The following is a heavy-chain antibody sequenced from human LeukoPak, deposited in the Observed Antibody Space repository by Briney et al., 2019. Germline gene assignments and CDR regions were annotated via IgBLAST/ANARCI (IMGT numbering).Heavy chain of an antibody. D-gene: IGHD6-13*01. CDR2: ISGSGGST. V-gene: IGHV3-23*01. J-gene: IGHJ6*03. Sequence: GGPLRLSCAASGFTFSSYAMSWVRQAPGKGLEWVSAISGSGGSTYYADSVKGRFTISRDNSKNTLYLQMNSLRAEDTAVYYCAKGSPESWYYYYMDVWGKGTTVTVSS. CDR1: GFTFSSYA. CDR3: AKGSPESWYYYYMDV.